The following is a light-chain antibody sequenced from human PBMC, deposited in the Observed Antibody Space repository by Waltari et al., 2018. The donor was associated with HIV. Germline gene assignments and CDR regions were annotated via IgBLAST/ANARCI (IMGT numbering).Light chain of an antibody. CDR1: NIRNNP. CDR3: QVWDKSYREAV. Sequence: SYVLPQAPSLSVASGQRGTFTCCNIRNNPLQWYRQRPGQAPVLVVFDDTYRSPGIPARLSGATSGSQATLTITRVEVGDEADYFCQVWDKSYREAVFGGGTQLTVL. CDR2: DDT. J-gene: IGLJ2*01. V-gene: IGLV3-21*02.